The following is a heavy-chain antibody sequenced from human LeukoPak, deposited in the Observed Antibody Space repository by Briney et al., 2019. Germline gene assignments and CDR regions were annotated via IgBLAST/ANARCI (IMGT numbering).Heavy chain of an antibody. J-gene: IGHJ3*02. V-gene: IGHV4-39*07. CDR3: ARSDGYGLVGI. D-gene: IGHD3-10*01. CDR1: GGSISSSSYY. CDR2: IYYSGST. Sequence: SETLSLTCTVSGGSISSSSYYWGWIRQPPGKGLEWIGSIYYSGSTYYNPSLKSRVTISVDTSKNQFSLNLSSVTAADTAVYYCARSDGYGLVGIWGQGTMVTVSS.